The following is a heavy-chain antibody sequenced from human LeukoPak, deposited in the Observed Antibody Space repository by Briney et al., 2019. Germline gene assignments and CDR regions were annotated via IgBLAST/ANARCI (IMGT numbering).Heavy chain of an antibody. D-gene: IGHD3-10*01. J-gene: IGHJ5*02. CDR2: IYARGNT. Sequence: SETLSLTCTVSGGSISNYYWSWIRQPAGKGLEWIGLIYARGNTNYNPSLKSRVTISVDTSKNQFSLKLSSVTAADTAVYYCARDRDMVRGSSWFDPWGQGTLVTVSS. V-gene: IGHV4-4*07. CDR3: ARDRDMVRGSSWFDP. CDR1: GGSISNYY.